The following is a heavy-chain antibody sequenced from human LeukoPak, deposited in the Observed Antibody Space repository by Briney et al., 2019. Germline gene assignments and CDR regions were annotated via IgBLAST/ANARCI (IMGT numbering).Heavy chain of an antibody. V-gene: IGHV1-2*02. Sequence: ASVRVSCKASGYTFTGYYMHWVRQALGQGLEWMGWINPNSGGTNYAQKFQGRVTMTRDTSISTAYMELSRLRSDDTAVYYCARAGELWPTWDYWGQGTLVTVSS. D-gene: IGHD3-16*01. CDR1: GYTFTGYY. J-gene: IGHJ4*02. CDR3: ARAGELWPTWDY. CDR2: INPNSGGT.